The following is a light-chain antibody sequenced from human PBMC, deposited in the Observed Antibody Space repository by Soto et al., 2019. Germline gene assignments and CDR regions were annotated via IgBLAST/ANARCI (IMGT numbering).Light chain of an antibody. Sequence: IVLTQSPGTLSLSPGERATLSCRASQSVTSNYLTWYQQKPGRAPRLLIYGASNRAIGVPNRFSGGGSGTDFILNIHSLEPEDFEVYYCQQYGRSPWTFGQGTKVDIK. CDR1: QSVTSNY. J-gene: IGKJ1*01. V-gene: IGKV3-20*01. CDR2: GAS. CDR3: QQYGRSPWT.